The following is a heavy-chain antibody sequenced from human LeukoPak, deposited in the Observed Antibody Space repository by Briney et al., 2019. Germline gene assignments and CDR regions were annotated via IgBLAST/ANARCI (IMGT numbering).Heavy chain of an antibody. V-gene: IGHV4-31*03. CDR2: IYYSGST. Sequence: SETLSLTCTVSGGSISSGGYYWSWIRQHPGKGLEWIGYIYYSGSTYYNPSLKSRVTISVDTSKNQFSLKLSSVTAADTAVYYCARGLSAAPPGRYWGQGTLVTVSS. CDR1: GGSISSGGYY. D-gene: IGHD6-13*01. J-gene: IGHJ4*02. CDR3: ARGLSAAPPGRY.